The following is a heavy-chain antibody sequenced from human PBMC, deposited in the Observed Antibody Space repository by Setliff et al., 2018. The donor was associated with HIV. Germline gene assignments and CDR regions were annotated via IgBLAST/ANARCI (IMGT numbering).Heavy chain of an antibody. V-gene: IGHV4-59*01. Sequence: SETLSLTCSVSGGSFSGYYWSWIRQPPGKGLEWIGYIYIHNSGSTNYNPSLTSRVTISVDTSRNQFSLKLTSVTAADTAIYYCARGVNFDYWGQGTQVTVSS. CDR1: GGSFSGYY. CDR2: IYIHNSGST. J-gene: IGHJ4*02. D-gene: IGHD3-3*01. CDR3: ARGVNFDY.